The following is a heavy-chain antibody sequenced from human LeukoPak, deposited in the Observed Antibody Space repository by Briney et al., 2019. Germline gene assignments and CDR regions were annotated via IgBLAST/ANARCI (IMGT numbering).Heavy chain of an antibody. Sequence: RPGGSLRLSCAASGFTFSSYAMSWVRQAPGKGLEWVGRIKSKTDGGTTDYAAPVKGRFTISRDDSKNTLYLQMNSLKTEDTAVYYCTTETASHLLRFLEWLPTPIDYWGQGTLVTVSS. CDR2: IKSKTDGGTT. CDR1: GFTFSSYA. V-gene: IGHV3-15*01. J-gene: IGHJ4*02. CDR3: TTETASHLLRFLEWLPTPIDY. D-gene: IGHD3-3*01.